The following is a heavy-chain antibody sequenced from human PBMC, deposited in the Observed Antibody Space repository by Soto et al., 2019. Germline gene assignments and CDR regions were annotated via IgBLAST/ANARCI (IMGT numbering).Heavy chain of an antibody. V-gene: IGHV1-58*01. CDR1: GFTFTSSA. CDR2: IVVGSGNT. D-gene: IGHD3-9*01. J-gene: IGHJ6*02. Sequence: ASVKVSGKASGFTFTSSAVQWVRQARGQRLEWIGWIVVGSGNTNYAQKFQERVTITRDMSTSTAYMELSILRSEDTAVYYCAAAVPFLTGYYGMDVWGQGTTVTVSS. CDR3: AAAVPFLTGYYGMDV.